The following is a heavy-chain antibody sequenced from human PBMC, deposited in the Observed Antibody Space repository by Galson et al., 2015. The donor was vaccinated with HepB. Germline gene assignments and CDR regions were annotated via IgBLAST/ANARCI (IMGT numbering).Heavy chain of an antibody. D-gene: IGHD3-10*01. V-gene: IGHV3-73*01. CDR2: IRSKANSYAT. Sequence: SLRLSCAASGFTFSGSAMHWVRQASGKGLEWVGRIRSKANSYATAYAASVRGRFTISRDDSKNTAYLQMNSLKTEDTAVYYCTTLSGSYYKADFDYWGQGTLVTVSS. CDR3: TTLSGSYYKADFDY. J-gene: IGHJ4*02. CDR1: GFTFSGSA.